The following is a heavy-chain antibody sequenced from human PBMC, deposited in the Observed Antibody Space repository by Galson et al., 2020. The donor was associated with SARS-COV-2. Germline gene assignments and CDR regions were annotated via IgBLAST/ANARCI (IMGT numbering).Heavy chain of an antibody. CDR1: GFTFSNYA. D-gene: IGHD1-1*01. CDR3: AKDLRPAPTGNFDL. V-gene: IGHV3-23*01. Sequence: GGSLRLSCAVSGFTFSNYAMNWVRQAPGKGLEWVSAIGSGGYNTYYADSVKGRFTISRDNSKNTLSLNMNSLRAQDAAIYFCAKDLRPAPTGNFDLWGRGTLVNVS. CDR2: IGSGGYNT. J-gene: IGHJ4*02.